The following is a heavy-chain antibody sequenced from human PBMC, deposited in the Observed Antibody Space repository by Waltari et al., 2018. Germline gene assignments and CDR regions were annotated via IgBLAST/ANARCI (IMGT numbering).Heavy chain of an antibody. V-gene: IGHV3-53*01. CDR2: IDSDGHT. Sequence: EVQVEESGGDLIQPGGSLRLSCAVSGFTVSNSYMSWVRQAPGKGLEGVAIIDSDGHTNYADSVKDRFIISRDNSKNTVDLQMNSLRVEDTAMYYCTRDRGAPATAMGFDSWGQGTLVTVSS. J-gene: IGHJ4*02. D-gene: IGHD5-18*01. CDR1: GFTVSNSY. CDR3: TRDRGAPATAMGFDS.